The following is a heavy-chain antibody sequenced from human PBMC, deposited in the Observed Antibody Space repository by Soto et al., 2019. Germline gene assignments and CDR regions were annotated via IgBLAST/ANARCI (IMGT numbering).Heavy chain of an antibody. CDR1: GGSISSNNL. V-gene: IGHV4-4*02. CDR3: AREEYSSGWYVFPSYFDY. D-gene: IGHD6-19*01. CDR2: IFHSGNI. Sequence: PSETLSLTCAVSGGSISSNNLWNWVRQPPGKGLEWIGEIFHSGNINYNPSLKSRVTISVDKSKNQFSLNLSYVTAEDTAVYYCAREEYSSGWYVFPSYFDYWGQGILVTVYS. J-gene: IGHJ4*02.